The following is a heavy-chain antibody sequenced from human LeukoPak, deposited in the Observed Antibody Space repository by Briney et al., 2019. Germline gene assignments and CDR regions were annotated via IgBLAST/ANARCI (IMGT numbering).Heavy chain of an antibody. CDR1: GGSIGSFY. CDR3: XXTWVVRGGYSSSWYSYPIDY. J-gene: IGHJ4*02. Sequence: SETXSLTCIVSGGSIGSFYWGXIRQPAGXXXXXXXXXXXXXXXXXXXSTYYNXXXRXRVTMSVDRSKNQFSLKLSSVTAADPAVYXXXXTWVVRGGYSSSWYSYPIDYWGQGTLVTVSS. D-gene: IGHD6-13*01. CDR2: XXXXXXXXXXXST. V-gene: IGHV4-4*07.